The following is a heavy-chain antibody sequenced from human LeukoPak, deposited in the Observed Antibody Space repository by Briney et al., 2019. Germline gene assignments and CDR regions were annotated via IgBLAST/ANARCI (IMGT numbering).Heavy chain of an antibody. CDR3: ARGLGWNP. CDR2: INPNSGGT. Sequence: GASVKVSCKASGYTFTSYGISWVRQAPGQGLEWMGWINPNSGGTNYAQKFQGRVTMTRDTSISTAYMELSRLRSDDTAVYYCARGLGWNPWGQGTLVTVSS. V-gene: IGHV1-2*02. CDR1: GYTFTSYG. D-gene: IGHD2-15*01. J-gene: IGHJ5*02.